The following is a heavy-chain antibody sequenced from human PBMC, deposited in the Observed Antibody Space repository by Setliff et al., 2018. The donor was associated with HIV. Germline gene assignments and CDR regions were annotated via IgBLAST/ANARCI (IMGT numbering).Heavy chain of an antibody. CDR1: GGSISSYY. Sequence: PSETLSLTCTVSGGSISSYYWSWIRQPPGKGLEWIGHIYIGSTNHNPSLKSRVTISADTSKNQFSLKLSSVTAADTAVYYCARTYSSSWYSSHLWVDYWGQGTLVTVSS. V-gene: IGHV4-4*08. CDR3: ARTYSSSWYSSHLWVDY. D-gene: IGHD6-13*01. J-gene: IGHJ4*02. CDR2: IYIGST.